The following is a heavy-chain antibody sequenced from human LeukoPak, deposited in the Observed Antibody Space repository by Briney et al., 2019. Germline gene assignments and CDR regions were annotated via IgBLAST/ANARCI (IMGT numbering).Heavy chain of an antibody. Sequence: GGSLRLSCAASGFTFDDYAMHWVRQAPGKGLEWVSGISWNSGSIGYADSVKGRFTISRDNAKNSLYLQMNSLRAEDTALYYCAKGYSSLVYNWFDPWGQGTLVTVSS. V-gene: IGHV3-9*01. CDR1: GFTFDDYA. CDR3: AKGYSSLVYNWFDP. CDR2: ISWNSGSI. D-gene: IGHD3-22*01. J-gene: IGHJ5*02.